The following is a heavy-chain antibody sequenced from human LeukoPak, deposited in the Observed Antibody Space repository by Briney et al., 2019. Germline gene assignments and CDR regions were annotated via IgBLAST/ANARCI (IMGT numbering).Heavy chain of an antibody. CDR1: GYIFAVFG. CDR2: IRVHNGDT. CDR3: ARDRYDVGVAFDF. D-gene: IGHD3-9*01. Sequence: ASVKVSCKASGYIFAVFGITWVQQAPGQGLEWMGSIRVHNGDTNYAHKFQGRLTMTTDTSATTAYMELRSLKSDDTAVYYCARDRYDVGVAFDFWGQGTMVTVSS. V-gene: IGHV1-18*01. J-gene: IGHJ3*01.